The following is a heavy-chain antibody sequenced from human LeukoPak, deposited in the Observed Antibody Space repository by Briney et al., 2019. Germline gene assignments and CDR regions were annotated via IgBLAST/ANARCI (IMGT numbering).Heavy chain of an antibody. CDR3: ARAALGYCSGGICRNDAFDV. CDR1: GGSFSGYY. Sequence: PSETLSLTCAVYGGSFSGYYWSWIRQPPGKGLEWIGEINHSGSTNYNPSLKSRVTISVDTSKNQFSLKLSSVTAADTAVYYCARAALGYCSGGICRNDAFDVWGQGTMVTVSS. J-gene: IGHJ3*01. D-gene: IGHD2-15*01. V-gene: IGHV4-34*01. CDR2: INHSGST.